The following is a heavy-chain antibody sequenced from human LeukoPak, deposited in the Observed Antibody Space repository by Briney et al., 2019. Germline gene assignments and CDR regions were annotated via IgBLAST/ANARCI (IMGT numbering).Heavy chain of an antibody. D-gene: IGHD5-18*01. CDR1: GXXFSXXA. V-gene: IGHV3-23*01. CDR3: AGRPTGYSSGYIH. J-gene: IGHJ4*02. CDR2: ISGSAHKI. Sequence: GSLRLSCVAXGXXFSXXAVSWVRQAPEKGLDWVSVISGSAHKIRYADSVKGRFTISRDNSENIVYLQMNNLRVEDTAVYYCAGRPTGYSSGYIHWGQGTLVTVSS.